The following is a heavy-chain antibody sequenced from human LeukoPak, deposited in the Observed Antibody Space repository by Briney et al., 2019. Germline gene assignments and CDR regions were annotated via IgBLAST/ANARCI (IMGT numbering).Heavy chain of an antibody. D-gene: IGHD6-13*01. Sequence: PSETLSLTCTASGGSISSASYYRGWIRRPPGGGLEWMGRIIYTGNTKYNPSLKSRVTISVDTTKNQFSLKLTSATAADTAVYFCVRHFHGSGYVVGLWGQGTLVTVSS. CDR1: GGSISSASYY. J-gene: IGHJ4*02. CDR2: IIYTGNT. V-gene: IGHV4-39*01. CDR3: VRHFHGSGYVVGL.